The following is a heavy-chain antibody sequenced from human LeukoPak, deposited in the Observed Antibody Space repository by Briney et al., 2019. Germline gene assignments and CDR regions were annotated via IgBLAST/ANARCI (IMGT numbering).Heavy chain of an antibody. V-gene: IGHV4-59*01. D-gene: IGHD2/OR15-2a*01. CDR1: GGSISGFY. CDR2: LYDSGGP. CDR3: ARGKNIGGSDFDF. Sequence: SETLSLTCSVSGGSISGFYWSWIRQPPGKGLEWIGYLYDSGGPTYNPSLKSRVAISVDTFKSQLSLKLTSLTAADTAVYFCARGKNIGGSDFDFWGQGTLVTVSS. J-gene: IGHJ4*02.